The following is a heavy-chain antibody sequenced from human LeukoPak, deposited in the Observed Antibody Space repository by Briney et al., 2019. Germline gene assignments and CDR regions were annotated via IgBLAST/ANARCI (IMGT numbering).Heavy chain of an antibody. CDR2: INPNSGGT. V-gene: IGHV1-2*04. Sequence: ASVKVSCKASGYTFTGYYMHWVRHDPRQGLEWMGWINPNSGGTNYAQKVQGCVTMTRDTSISTAYMELSRLRSDDTAVYYCARGPYSIFWTYYFDYWGQGTLVTVSS. CDR3: ARGPYSIFWTYYFDY. CDR1: GYTFTGYY. D-gene: IGHD3-9*01. J-gene: IGHJ4*02.